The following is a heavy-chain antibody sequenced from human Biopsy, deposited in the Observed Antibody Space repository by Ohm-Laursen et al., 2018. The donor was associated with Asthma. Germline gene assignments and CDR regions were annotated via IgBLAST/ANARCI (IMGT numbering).Heavy chain of an antibody. V-gene: IGHV1-18*01. Sequence: ASVKVSCKTSGYTFNRAGITWVRQAPGQGLEWMGWISVYNGNTKVAQKLQDRVTMITDTSTSTAYMELRSLRSDDAAVYFCARAVDYSHYYGIDVWGQGTTVTVS. CDR3: ARAVDYSHYYGIDV. D-gene: IGHD3-10*01. CDR1: GYTFNRAG. J-gene: IGHJ6*02. CDR2: ISVYNGNT.